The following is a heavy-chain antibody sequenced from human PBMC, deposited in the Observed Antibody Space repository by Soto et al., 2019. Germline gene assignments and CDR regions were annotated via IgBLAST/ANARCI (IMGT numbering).Heavy chain of an antibody. J-gene: IGHJ6*02. CDR1: GGSVSSGSYY. CDR3: ARLRITIFGVVAYYYGMDV. D-gene: IGHD3-3*01. CDR2: IYYSGST. Sequence: SETLSLTCTVSGGSVSSGSYYWSWIRQPPGKGLEWIGYIYYSGSTNYNPSLKSRVTISVDTSKNQFSLKLSSVTAADTAVYYCARLRITIFGVVAYYYGMDVWGHGTTVTVSS. V-gene: IGHV4-61*01.